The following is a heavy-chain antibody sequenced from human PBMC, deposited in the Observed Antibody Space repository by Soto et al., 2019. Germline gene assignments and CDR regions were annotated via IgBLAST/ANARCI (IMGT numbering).Heavy chain of an antibody. CDR1: GFTFGNYA. Sequence: QVQLVESGGGVVQPGRSLRLSCVASGFTFGNYAMHWVRQAPGKGLEWVVVMSYDGSNKYYADSVKGRFTISRDNSRSTLYLQMNSLRAEDSALYYCARSYDSSGYYRFDSWGQGTLVTVSS. CDR2: MSYDGSNK. D-gene: IGHD3-22*01. CDR3: ARSYDSSGYYRFDS. J-gene: IGHJ4*02. V-gene: IGHV3-30-3*01.